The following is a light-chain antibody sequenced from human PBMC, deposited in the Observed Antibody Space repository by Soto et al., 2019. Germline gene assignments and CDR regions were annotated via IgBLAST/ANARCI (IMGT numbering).Light chain of an antibody. J-gene: IGKJ1*01. CDR1: QSIGTF. CDR2: TSF. V-gene: IGKV1-39*01. CDR3: QQAFSAEWT. Sequence: IQMTQSKSSLSVSVRDRVSITCRASQSIGTFLNWYQQKPGEAPNLLIHTSFTLYSGVPSRFSGTGSGTDFTLTISSLQPEDFATYFCQQAFSAEWTFGQGTKVDI.